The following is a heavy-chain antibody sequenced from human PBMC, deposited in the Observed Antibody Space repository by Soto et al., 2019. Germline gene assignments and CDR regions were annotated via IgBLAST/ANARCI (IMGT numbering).Heavy chain of an antibody. D-gene: IGHD3-3*01. CDR3: TRDAYYDFWSGYSAYYYYYMEV. V-gene: IGHV3-74*01. CDR2: INGDGSST. Sequence: EVQLVESGGGLVQPGGSLRLSCAASGFTFSSYWMHWVRQAPGKGLVWVSRINGDGSSTTHADSVRGRFTISRDNTKNKLYLQMNSLRAEDTAVYYCTRDAYYDFWSGYSAYYYYYMEVWGKGTTVTVSS. CDR1: GFTFSSYW. J-gene: IGHJ6*03.